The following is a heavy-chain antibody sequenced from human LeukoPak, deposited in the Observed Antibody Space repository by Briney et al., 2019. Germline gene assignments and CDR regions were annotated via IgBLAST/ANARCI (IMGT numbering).Heavy chain of an antibody. J-gene: IGHJ4*02. V-gene: IGHV4-34*01. CDR3: ASVVVVIDFFDY. CDR1: GGSFSGYY. Sequence: KPSETLSLTCAVYGGSFSGYYWSWIRQPPGKGLEWIGGINHSGSTNYNPSLKSRVTISVDTSKNQFSLKLSSVTAADTAVYYCASVVVVIDFFDYWGQGTLVTVSS. CDR2: INHSGST. D-gene: IGHD3-22*01.